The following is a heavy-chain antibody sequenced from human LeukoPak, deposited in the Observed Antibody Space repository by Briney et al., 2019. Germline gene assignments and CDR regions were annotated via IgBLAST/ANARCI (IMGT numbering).Heavy chain of an antibody. Sequence: ASVKVSCKASGYTFTSYGISWVRQAPGQGLEWMGRISAYNGNTNYAQKLQGRVTMTTDTSTSTAYMELRSLRSDDTAVYYCARDLDIVVVPAAMPNDYYYYYGMDVWGQGTTVTVSS. CDR3: ARDLDIVVVPAAMPNDYYYYYGMDV. J-gene: IGHJ6*02. CDR1: GYTFTSYG. D-gene: IGHD2-2*01. V-gene: IGHV1-18*01. CDR2: ISAYNGNT.